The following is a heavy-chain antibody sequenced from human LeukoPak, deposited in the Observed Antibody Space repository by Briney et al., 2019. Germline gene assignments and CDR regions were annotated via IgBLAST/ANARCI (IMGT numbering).Heavy chain of an antibody. CDR1: GGSFSTYY. CDR2: IYYTGTT. J-gene: IGHJ4*02. V-gene: IGHV4-59*01. CDR3: ARAGANGIEAAGSLCY. D-gene: IGHD6-13*01. Sequence: SSETLSLTCAVSGGSFSTYYWSWIRQPPGKGLEWIGFIYYTGTTNYNPSLKSRVTISVDTSKNQFSLKLSSVTAADTAVYYCARAGANGIEAAGSLCYWGQGTLVAVSS.